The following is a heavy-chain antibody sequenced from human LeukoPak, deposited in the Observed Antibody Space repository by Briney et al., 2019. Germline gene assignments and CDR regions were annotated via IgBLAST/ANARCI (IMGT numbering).Heavy chain of an antibody. J-gene: IGHJ4*02. Sequence: GGSLRLSCAASGFTFSSYGVHWVRQAPGKGLEWVAVIWYDGSNKYYADSVKGRFTISRDNSKNTLYLQMNSLRAEDTAVYYCARDARCSSTSCYRHWGQGTLVTVSS. D-gene: IGHD2-2*01. CDR3: ARDARCSSTSCYRH. CDR1: GFTFSSYG. CDR2: IWYDGSNK. V-gene: IGHV3-33*01.